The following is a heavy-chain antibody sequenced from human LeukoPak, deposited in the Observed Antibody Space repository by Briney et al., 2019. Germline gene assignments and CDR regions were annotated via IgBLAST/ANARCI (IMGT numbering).Heavy chain of an antibody. CDR1: GGSFSGYY. J-gene: IGHJ4*02. CDR3: ARDLVSGYYGSGSYSYYFDY. Sequence: SETLSLTCAGYGGSFSGYYWSWIRQPPGKGLEWIGEINHSGSTNYNPSLKSRVTISVDTSKNQFSLKLSSVTAADTAVYYCARDLVSGYYGSGSYSYYFDYWGQGTLVTVSS. D-gene: IGHD3-10*01. V-gene: IGHV4-34*01. CDR2: INHSGST.